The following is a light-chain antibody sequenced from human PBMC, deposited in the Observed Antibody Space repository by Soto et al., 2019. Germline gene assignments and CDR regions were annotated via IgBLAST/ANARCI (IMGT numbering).Light chain of an antibody. V-gene: IGLV2-14*01. CDR3: SSYTSRTTLV. J-gene: IGLJ1*01. CDR1: SSDVGGHNY. CDR2: EVS. Sequence: QSALTQPASVSGSPGQSITISCTGTSSDVGGHNYVSWYQQHPGKAPKLMIYEVSYWPSGVSNRFSGSKSGNTASLTISGLQAEDEADYYCSSYTSRTTLVFGTGTKLTVL.